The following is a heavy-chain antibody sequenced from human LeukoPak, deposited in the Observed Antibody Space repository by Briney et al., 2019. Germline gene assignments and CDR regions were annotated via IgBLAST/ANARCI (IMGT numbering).Heavy chain of an antibody. Sequence: GRSLRLSCAASGFTFSSNGMHWVRQAPGKGLEWVAVIWYDGSKKYYEDSVKGRFTISRDNFKNTLDLQMDSLRAEDTAVYYCARDTTKKPTNWFDPWGQGTLVTVSS. CDR1: GFTFSSNG. J-gene: IGHJ5*02. D-gene: IGHD1-26*01. V-gene: IGHV3-33*01. CDR2: IWYDGSKK. CDR3: ARDTTKKPTNWFDP.